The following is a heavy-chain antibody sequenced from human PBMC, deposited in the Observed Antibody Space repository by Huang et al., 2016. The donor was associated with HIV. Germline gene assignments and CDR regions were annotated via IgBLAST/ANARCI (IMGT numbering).Heavy chain of an antibody. J-gene: IGHJ3*02. CDR1: VGSFSGKY. D-gene: IGHD1-1*01. CDR3: ARERMMSWLDDHDAFDI. CDR2: INHSGST. V-gene: IGHV4-34*01. Sequence: QVQLQQWGAGLLKPSETLSLTCAVYVGSFSGKYWCWIRQSPGKGLEWLGEINHSGSTNDHPSLKSRLTISVDTSKNQFSLKLSSVTAADMAVYYCARERMMSWLDDHDAFDIWGQGTMVTVSS.